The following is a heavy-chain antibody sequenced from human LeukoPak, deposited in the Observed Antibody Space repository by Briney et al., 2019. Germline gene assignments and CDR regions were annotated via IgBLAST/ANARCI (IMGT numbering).Heavy chain of an antibody. D-gene: IGHD5-12*01. Sequence: ASVKVSCKASGYTFTGCYMHWVRQAPGQGLEWMGWINPNSGGTNYAQKFQGRVTMTRDTSISTAYMELSRLRSDDTAVYYCARSHARGYSGSGLWLYWGQGTLVTVSS. V-gene: IGHV1-2*02. CDR2: INPNSGGT. J-gene: IGHJ4*02. CDR3: ARSHARGYSGSGLWLY. CDR1: GYTFTGCY.